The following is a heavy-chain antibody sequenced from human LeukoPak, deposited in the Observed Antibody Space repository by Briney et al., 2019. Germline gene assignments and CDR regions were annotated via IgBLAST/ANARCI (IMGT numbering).Heavy chain of an antibody. CDR1: GYTFTSYY. V-gene: IGHV1-46*01. J-gene: IGHJ4*02. CDR2: INPSGGST. CDR3: AREGIRIAAAGTIDY. D-gene: IGHD6-13*01. Sequence: ASVKVSCKASGYTFTSYYMHWVRQAPGQGLEWIGIINPSGGSTSYAQKFQGRVTMTRDTSTSTVYMELSSLRSEDTAVYYCAREGIRIAAAGTIDYWGQGTLVTVSS.